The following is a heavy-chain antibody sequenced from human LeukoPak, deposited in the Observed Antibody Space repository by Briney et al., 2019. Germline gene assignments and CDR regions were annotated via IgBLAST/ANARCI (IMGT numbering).Heavy chain of an antibody. CDR1: GFTFSSFT. Sequence: GGSLRLSCAASGFTFSSFTMNWIRQAPGKGLEWVSAISGSGGGTYYADSVKGRFTISRDNSKNTLYLQMNSLRAEDTALYYCAKDTWQFAPDYYYYMDVWGKGTTVTVSS. D-gene: IGHD2-21*01. J-gene: IGHJ6*03. CDR3: AKDTWQFAPDYYYYMDV. V-gene: IGHV3-23*01. CDR2: ISGSGGGT.